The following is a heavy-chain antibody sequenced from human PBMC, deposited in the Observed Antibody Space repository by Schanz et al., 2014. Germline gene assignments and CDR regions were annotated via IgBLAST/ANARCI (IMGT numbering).Heavy chain of an antibody. J-gene: IGHJ4*02. CDR1: GYTFTSYY. Sequence: QVQLVQSGAEVKKPGASVKVSRKASGYTFTSYYMHWVRQAPGQGLEWMGIINPSGGSTSYAQKFQGRVTMTRDTSTSTVYMDLSSLRSEDTAVYYCARDYSSGWYLDYWGQGTLVTVSS. D-gene: IGHD6-19*01. CDR3: ARDYSSGWYLDY. CDR2: INPSGGST. V-gene: IGHV1-46*01.